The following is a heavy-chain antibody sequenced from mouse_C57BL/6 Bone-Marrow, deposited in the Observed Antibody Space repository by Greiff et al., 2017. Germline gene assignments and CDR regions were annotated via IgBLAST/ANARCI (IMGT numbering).Heavy chain of an antibody. V-gene: IGHV8-12*01. CDR3: SRGLNYFDY. CDR1: GFSLSTSGMG. D-gene: IGHD3-1*01. Sequence: QVTLKVSGPGILQPSQTLSLTCSFSGFSLSTSGMGVSRIRQPPGKGLEWLAHIYWDDDKRYNPFQKSRLTISKDTSRKQVFLKITSADTSDTASDYCSRGLNYFDYWGQGTTLTVSS. J-gene: IGHJ2*01. CDR2: IYWDDDK.